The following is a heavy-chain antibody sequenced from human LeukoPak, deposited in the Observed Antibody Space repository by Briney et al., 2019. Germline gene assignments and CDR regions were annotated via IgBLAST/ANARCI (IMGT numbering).Heavy chain of an antibody. J-gene: IGHJ4*02. CDR3: AKEISVAGMFDY. V-gene: IGHV3-30*18. Sequence: GGSLRLSCAAYGFTFSSYGMHLVRQVPGKGLEWVAVIASDGGMKYYADSMKGRFTISRDNSKNTLYLQVDSLRAEDTAVYYCAKEISVAGMFDYWGQGTLVTVSS. D-gene: IGHD6-19*01. CDR2: IASDGGMK. CDR1: GFTFSSYG.